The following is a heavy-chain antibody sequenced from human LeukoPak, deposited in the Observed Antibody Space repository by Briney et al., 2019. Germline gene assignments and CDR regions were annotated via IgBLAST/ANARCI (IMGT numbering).Heavy chain of an antibody. CDR3: ARDPSNSSGWRAWGDY. CDR2: ISAYNGDT. CDR1: GYTFTNHG. V-gene: IGHV1-18*01. J-gene: IGHJ4*02. D-gene: IGHD6-25*01. Sequence: GASVKVSCKAFGYTFTNHGINWVRQAPGQGLEWMGWISAYNGDTKYAQKFKGRLTMTTDTSTSTAHMELWSLRSDDTAMYYCARDPSNSSGWRAWGDYWGQGILVTVSS.